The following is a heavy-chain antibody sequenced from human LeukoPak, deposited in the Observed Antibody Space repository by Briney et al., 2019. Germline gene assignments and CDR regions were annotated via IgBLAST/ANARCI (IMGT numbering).Heavy chain of an antibody. CDR3: AGVEMATIRGGPFDY. CDR1: GYSFTSYW. J-gene: IGHJ4*02. V-gene: IGHV5-51*01. D-gene: IGHD5-24*01. CDR2: IYPGDSDT. Sequence: RGESLKISCKGSGYSFTSYWIGWVRQMPGKGLEWMGIIYPGDSDTRYSPSFQGQVTISADKSISTAYLQWSSLKASDTAMYYCAGVEMATIRGGPFDYWGQGTLFTVSS.